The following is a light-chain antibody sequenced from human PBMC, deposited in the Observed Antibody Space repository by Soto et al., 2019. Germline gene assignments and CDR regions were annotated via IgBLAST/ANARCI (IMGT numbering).Light chain of an antibody. V-gene: IGKV1-5*03. Sequence: DIQVTQSPSTLSAYVGDRVIITCRASQNVNIWLAWYQQRPREAPKLLIYKTSSLESGVPSRFSGSGSGTELTLTISSLEPDDFGTYFCLQYNSHPYTFGQGTKLEIK. CDR2: KTS. CDR3: LQYNSHPYT. CDR1: QNVNIW. J-gene: IGKJ2*01.